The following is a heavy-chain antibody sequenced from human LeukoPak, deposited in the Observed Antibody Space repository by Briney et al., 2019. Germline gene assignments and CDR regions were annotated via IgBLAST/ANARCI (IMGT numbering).Heavy chain of an antibody. D-gene: IGHD5-18*01. CDR1: GYTFTSYD. V-gene: IGHV1-8*03. CDR2: MNPNSGNT. Sequence: GASVKVSCKASGYTFTSYDINWVRQATGQGLEWMGWMNPNSGNTGYAQKFQGRVTITRNTSISTAYMELSSLRSEDTAVYYCARVVNRRVKGYSYGSKYYYYYMDVWGKGTTVTVSS. CDR3: ARVVNRRVKGYSYGSKYYYYYMDV. J-gene: IGHJ6*03.